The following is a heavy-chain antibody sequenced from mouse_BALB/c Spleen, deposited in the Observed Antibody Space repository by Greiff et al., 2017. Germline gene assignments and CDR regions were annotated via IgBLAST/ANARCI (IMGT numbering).Heavy chain of an antibody. Sequence: EVMLVESGGGLVQPGGSMKLSCVASGFTFSSYWMSRVRQSPEKGLEWVAEIRLKSDNYATHYAESVKGKFTISRDDSKSRLYLQMNSLRAEDTGIYYCVTTATFAYWGQGTLVTVSA. CDR3: VTTATFAY. V-gene: IGHV6-3*01. D-gene: IGHD1-2*01. CDR2: IRLKSDNYAT. J-gene: IGHJ3*01. CDR1: GFTFSSYW.